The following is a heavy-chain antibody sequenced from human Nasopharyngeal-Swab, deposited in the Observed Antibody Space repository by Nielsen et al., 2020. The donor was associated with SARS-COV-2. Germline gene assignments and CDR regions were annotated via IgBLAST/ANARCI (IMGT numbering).Heavy chain of an antibody. CDR3: ARDQGFGSGRDY. D-gene: IGHD6-19*01. Sequence: ARQAPGKGLEWVAVIWYDGSNKYYADSVKGRFTISRDNSKNTLYLQMNSLRAEDTAVYYCARDQGFGSGRDYWGQGTLVTVSS. CDR2: IWYDGSNK. J-gene: IGHJ4*02. V-gene: IGHV3-33*01.